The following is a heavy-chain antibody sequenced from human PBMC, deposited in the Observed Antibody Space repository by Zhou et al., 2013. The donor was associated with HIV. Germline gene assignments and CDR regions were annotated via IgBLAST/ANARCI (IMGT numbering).Heavy chain of an antibody. D-gene: IGHD6-6*01. CDR2: IIPMVGLA. Sequence: QVQLVQSGAEVKKPGSSVKVSCKASGGTFSSNAISWVRQAPGQGLEWMGRIIPMVGLAKSAQKFKGRVTITADKSTSTAYMELSSLRSEDTAVYFCARDWGYSSSSGWFDPWGQGTLVTVSS. CDR1: GGTFSSNA. V-gene: IGHV1-69*04. CDR3: ARDWGYSSSSGWFDP. J-gene: IGHJ5*02.